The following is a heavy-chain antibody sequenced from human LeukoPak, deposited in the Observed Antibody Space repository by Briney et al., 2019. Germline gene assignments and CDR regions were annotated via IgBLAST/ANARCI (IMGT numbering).Heavy chain of an antibody. CDR2: IYYSGST. V-gene: IGHV4-59*01. J-gene: IGHJ6*03. Sequence: SETLSLTCSVSGGSISSYYWSWIRQPPGRGLEWIGYIYYSGSTNYNPSLKSRVTISVDTSKNQFSLKLSSVTAADTAVYYCARTTEAHSWRTRYYDYYMDVWGKGTTVAVSS. CDR3: ARTTEAHSWRTRYYDYYMDV. D-gene: IGHD6-13*01. CDR1: GGSISSYY.